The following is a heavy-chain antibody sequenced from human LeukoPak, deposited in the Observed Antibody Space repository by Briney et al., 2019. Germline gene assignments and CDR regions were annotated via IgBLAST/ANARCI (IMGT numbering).Heavy chain of an antibody. Sequence: SETLSLTCAVYGGSFSGYYWSWIRQPPGKGLEWIGYIYYSGSTNYNPSLKSRVTISVDTSKNQFSLKLSSVTAADTAVYYCARGVEMASFDYWGQGTLVTVSS. CDR3: ARGVEMASFDY. V-gene: IGHV4-59*01. CDR1: GGSFSGYY. D-gene: IGHD5-24*01. J-gene: IGHJ4*02. CDR2: IYYSGST.